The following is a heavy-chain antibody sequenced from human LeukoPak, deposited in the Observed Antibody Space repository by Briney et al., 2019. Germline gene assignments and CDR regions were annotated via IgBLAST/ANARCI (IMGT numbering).Heavy chain of an antibody. J-gene: IGHJ6*02. D-gene: IGHD1-26*01. V-gene: IGHV4-59*10. CDR3: ARRKWELLRPYYYGMDV. CDR2: IYTSGST. CDR1: GGSFSGYY. Sequence: SETLSLTCAVYGGSFSGYYWSWIRQPAGKGLEWIGRIYTSGSTNYNPSLKSRVTISVDTSKNQFSLKLSSVTAADTAVYYCARRKWELLRPYYYGMDVWGQGTTVTVSS.